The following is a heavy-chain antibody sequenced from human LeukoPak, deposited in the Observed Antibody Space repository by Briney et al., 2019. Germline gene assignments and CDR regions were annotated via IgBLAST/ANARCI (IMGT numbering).Heavy chain of an antibody. CDR1: GGSISGHY. CDR2: IYYSGST. V-gene: IGHV4-59*11. Sequence: PSETLSLTCTVSGGSISGHYWSWIRQPPGKGLEWIGYIYYSGSTNYNPSLKSRVTISVDTSKNQFSLKLSSVTAADTAVYYCARDGGDFWGQGTLVTVSS. J-gene: IGHJ4*02. CDR3: ARDGGDF. D-gene: IGHD2-21*01.